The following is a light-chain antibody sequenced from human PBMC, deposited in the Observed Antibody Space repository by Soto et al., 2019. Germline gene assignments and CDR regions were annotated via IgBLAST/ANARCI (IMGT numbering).Light chain of an antibody. CDR3: QQYNVWPLT. J-gene: IGKJ4*01. Sequence: EIVMTKSPATLSVSPGERATLSCRASQSVSSNFAWYQQKPGQTPKLLIYVASTRATGIPARFSGSGSGTEFNLAISSLQSEDFAVYYCQQYNVWPLTFGGGTKVEFK. V-gene: IGKV3-15*01. CDR2: VAS. CDR1: QSVSSN.